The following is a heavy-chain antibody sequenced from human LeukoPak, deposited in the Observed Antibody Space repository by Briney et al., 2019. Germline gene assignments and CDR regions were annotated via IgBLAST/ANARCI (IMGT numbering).Heavy chain of an antibody. V-gene: IGHV1-2*02. D-gene: IGHD3-9*01. CDR2: INPNTGGT. CDR1: GYTFIGYY. J-gene: IGHJ4*02. Sequence: WASVKVSCKTSGYTFIGYYMHWVRQAPGHGLEWMGWINPNTGGTKYAQKFQGRVTMTRDTSISTAYMEVSSLRSDDTAVYYCARGGYDVLTPPVDDYWGQGTLVTVSS. CDR3: ARGGYDVLTPPVDDY.